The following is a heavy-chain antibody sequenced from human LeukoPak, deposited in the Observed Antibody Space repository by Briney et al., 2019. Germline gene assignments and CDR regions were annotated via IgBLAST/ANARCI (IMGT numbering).Heavy chain of an antibody. CDR2: VSRFGGTT. CDR3: VKHVGSRWSNNRFDP. V-gene: IGHV3-23*01. CDR1: GFTFDSYA. Sequence: GWSLRLSCAASGFTFDSYAMSWVRQAPGKGLEWVSAVSRFGGTTYYADSAKGRFTISRDNSNNTVYLQMNSLRVGDKALYYCVKHVGSRWSNNRFDPWGQGTLVTVS. D-gene: IGHD6-13*01. J-gene: IGHJ5*02.